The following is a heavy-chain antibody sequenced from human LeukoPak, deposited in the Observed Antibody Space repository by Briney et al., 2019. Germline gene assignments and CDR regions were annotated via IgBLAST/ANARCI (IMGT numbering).Heavy chain of an antibody. CDR2: IRYDGSNK. V-gene: IGHV3-30*02. Sequence: PGGSLRLSCAASGFTFSSYGMHWVSQAPGKGLEWVAFIRYDGSNKYYADSVKGRFTISRDNSKNTLYLQMNSLRAEDTAVYYCAKDARVTTTHFDYWGQGTLVTVSS. D-gene: IGHD4-17*01. J-gene: IGHJ4*02. CDR3: AKDARVTTTHFDY. CDR1: GFTFSSYG.